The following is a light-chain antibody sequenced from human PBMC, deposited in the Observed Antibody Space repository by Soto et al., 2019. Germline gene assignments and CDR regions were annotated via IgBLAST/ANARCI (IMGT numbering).Light chain of an antibody. CDR2: EVR. V-gene: IGLV2-14*01. J-gene: IGLJ3*02. CDR3: CSYTLSAPRV. Sequence: QSALTQPASVSGSPGQSITISCSGTTNEIGGYNYVSWYQHHPGKVPKVIISEVRNRPSGVSNRFSGSKSGNTASLTISVLQAEDEADYYCCSYTLSAPRVCGGGTQLTVL. CDR1: TNEIGGYNY.